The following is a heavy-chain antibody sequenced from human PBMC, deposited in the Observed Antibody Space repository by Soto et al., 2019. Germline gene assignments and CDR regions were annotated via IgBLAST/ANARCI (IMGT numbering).Heavy chain of an antibody. CDR2: INPNSGGT. CDR3: ARAGDRVLRFWEWLTPYYYYAMDV. Sequence: ASVKVSCKASGYTFTGYYMHWVRQAPGQGLEWMGWINPNSGGTNYAQKFQGWVTMTRDTSISTAYMELSRLRSDDTAVYYCARAGDRVLRFWEWLTPYYYYAMDVWGQGTTATVS. V-gene: IGHV1-2*04. J-gene: IGHJ6*02. D-gene: IGHD3-3*01. CDR1: GYTFTGYY.